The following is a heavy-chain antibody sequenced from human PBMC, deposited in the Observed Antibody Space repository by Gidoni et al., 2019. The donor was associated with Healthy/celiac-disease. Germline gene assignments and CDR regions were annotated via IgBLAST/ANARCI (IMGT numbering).Heavy chain of an antibody. V-gene: IGHV2-5*02. CDR1: GFSLSTSGVG. CDR2: IYWDDDK. Sequence: QITLKESGPTLVKPTQTLTLTCTFSGFSLSTSGVGVGWIRQPPGKALEWLALIYWDDDKRYSPSLKSRLTITKDTSKNQVVLTMTNMDPVDTATDYCANSFGYCSGGSCYPEGYFDYWGQGTLVTVSS. J-gene: IGHJ4*02. CDR3: ANSFGYCSGGSCYPEGYFDY. D-gene: IGHD2-15*01.